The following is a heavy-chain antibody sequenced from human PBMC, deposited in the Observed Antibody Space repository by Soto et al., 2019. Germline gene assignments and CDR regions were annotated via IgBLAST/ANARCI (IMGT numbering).Heavy chain of an antibody. J-gene: IGHJ6*02. CDR2: IRSKAYGGTT. CDR3: TREQYSSSHDYYYYYGMDV. D-gene: IGHD6-6*01. CDR1: GFTFGDYA. Sequence: GGSLRLSCTASGFTFGDYAMSWVRQAPGKGLEWVGFIRSKAYGGTTEYAASVKGRFTISRDDSKSIAYLQMNSLKTEDTAVYYCTREQYSSSHDYYYYYGMDVWGQGTTVTVSS. V-gene: IGHV3-49*04.